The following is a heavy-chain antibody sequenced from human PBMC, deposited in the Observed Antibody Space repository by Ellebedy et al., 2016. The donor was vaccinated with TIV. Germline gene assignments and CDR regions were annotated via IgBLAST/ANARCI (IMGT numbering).Heavy chain of an antibody. D-gene: IGHD5-18*01. CDR3: ARVVDSYGLRYFDY. CDR2: IKHDGSEK. J-gene: IGHJ4*02. CDR1: GFTFSNYW. V-gene: IGHV3-7*03. Sequence: GESLKISCAASGFTFSNYWMSWVRQAPGKGLEWVANIKHDGSEKYYVDSVKGRFTISRDNAKNSLYMQMNSLRAEDTAVYYCARVVDSYGLRYFDYWGQGTLVTVSS.